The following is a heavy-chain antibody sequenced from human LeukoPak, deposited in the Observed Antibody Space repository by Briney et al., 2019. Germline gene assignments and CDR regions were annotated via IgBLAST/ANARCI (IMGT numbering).Heavy chain of an antibody. Sequence: GGSLRLSCVASGFMFSNYWMTWVRQAPGKGLEWVAFIRYDGSNKYYANSVKGRFTISRDNSKNTLYLQMNSLRAEDTAVYYCAKAGYCSSTSCRDYYYMDVWGKGTTVTVSS. J-gene: IGHJ6*03. D-gene: IGHD2-2*03. V-gene: IGHV3-30*02. CDR1: GFMFSNYW. CDR2: IRYDGSNK. CDR3: AKAGYCSSTSCRDYYYMDV.